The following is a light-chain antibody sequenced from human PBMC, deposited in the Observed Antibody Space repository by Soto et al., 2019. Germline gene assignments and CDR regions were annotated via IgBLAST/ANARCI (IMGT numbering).Light chain of an antibody. CDR3: QQYNSFPLT. J-gene: IGKJ1*01. CDR1: QAISSW. V-gene: IGKV1-5*01. Sequence: DIHMTQTPTSLCGAVGDGVTVTCRASQAISSWLAWYQQKPGKAPKLLIDEASSLESGVPSRFSGSGSETDFILTISSLQPEDFATYYCQQYNSFPLTFGQGTKVDIK. CDR2: EAS.